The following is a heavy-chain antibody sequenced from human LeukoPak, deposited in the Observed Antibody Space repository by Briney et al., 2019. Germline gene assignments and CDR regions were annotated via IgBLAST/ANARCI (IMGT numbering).Heavy chain of an antibody. Sequence: VKVSCKTSGGTFSSYAISWVRQAPGQGLEWMGRIIPILGIANYAQKFQGRVTITADKSTSTAYMELSSLRSEDTAVYYCARARTAMVKGSYGMDVWGQGTTVTVSS. D-gene: IGHD5-18*01. V-gene: IGHV1-69*04. CDR1: GGTFSSYA. J-gene: IGHJ6*02. CDR2: IIPILGIA. CDR3: ARARTAMVKGSYGMDV.